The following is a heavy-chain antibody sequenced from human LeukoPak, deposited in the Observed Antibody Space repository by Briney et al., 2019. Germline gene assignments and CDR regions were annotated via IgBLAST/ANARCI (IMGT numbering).Heavy chain of an antibody. CDR1: GGSISSYY. CDR2: IYYSGST. CDR3: ARAKYSSSGTTEFDY. J-gene: IGHJ4*02. Sequence: SETLSLTCTVSGGSISSYYWSWIRQPPGKGLVWIGYIYYSGSTNYNPSLKSRVTISVDTSKNQFSLKLSSVTAADTAVYYCARAKYSSSGTTEFDYWGQGTLVTVSS. V-gene: IGHV4-59*12. D-gene: IGHD6-6*01.